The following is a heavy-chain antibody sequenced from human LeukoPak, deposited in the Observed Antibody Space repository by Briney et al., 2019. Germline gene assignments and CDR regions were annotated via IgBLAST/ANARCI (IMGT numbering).Heavy chain of an antibody. V-gene: IGHV3-15*01. J-gene: IGHJ4*02. CDR1: GFTFSNAW. Sequence: GGSLRLSCAASGFTFSNAWMSWVRQAPGKGLEWVGRIKSKTDGGTTDYAAPVKGRFTISRDNSKNTLYLQMNSLKTEDTAVYYCTTERGYNVDTAMSLDFDYWGQGTLVTVSS. CDR3: TTERGYNVDTAMSLDFDY. D-gene: IGHD5-18*01. CDR2: IKSKTDGGTT.